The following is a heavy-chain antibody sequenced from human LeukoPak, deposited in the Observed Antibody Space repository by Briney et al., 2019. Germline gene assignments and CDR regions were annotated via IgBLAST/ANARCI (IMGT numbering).Heavy chain of an antibody. CDR1: GGSFSGYY. CDR3: ARDSPYGFGELYHFDP. Sequence: SETLSLTCAVYGGSFSGYYWSWIRQPPGKGLEWIGEINHSGSTNYNPSLKSRVTMSVDTSKNQFSLKLSSVTAADTAVYYCARDSPYGFGELYHFDPWGQGTLVTVSS. CDR2: INHSGST. J-gene: IGHJ5*02. D-gene: IGHD3-10*01. V-gene: IGHV4-34*01.